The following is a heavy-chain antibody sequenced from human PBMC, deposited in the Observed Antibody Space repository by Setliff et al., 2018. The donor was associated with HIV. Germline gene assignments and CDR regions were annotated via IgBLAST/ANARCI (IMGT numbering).Heavy chain of an antibody. V-gene: IGHV4-4*07. J-gene: IGHJ6*02. Sequence: PSETLSLTCTVSGGSLNGYSWSWIRQAAGEGLEWVGRFHATGVTNYSPSLKSRVSMSIDKSKSQFSLKLTSMTAADTAVYYCAREERKAPAGSGYYYYGMDVWGQGTMVTVSS. CDR1: GGSLNGYS. D-gene: IGHD6-13*01. CDR2: FHATGVT. CDR3: AREERKAPAGSGYYYYGMDV.